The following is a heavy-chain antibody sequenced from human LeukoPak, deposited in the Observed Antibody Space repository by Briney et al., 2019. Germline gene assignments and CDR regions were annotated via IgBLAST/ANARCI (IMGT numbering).Heavy chain of an antibody. V-gene: IGHV3-7*01. CDR2: IKGDGSKQ. CDR1: GLAFSTNS. J-gene: IGHJ4*02. CDR3: ARDGDHSCGDY. Sequence: GGSLRLSCAVSGLAFSTNSMSWVRQAPGKGLEWVANIKGDGSKQYYVGSVKGRFTISRDNAKNSLYLQMYSLTAEDTAVYYCARDGDHSCGDYWGQGTLVTVSS. D-gene: IGHD2-2*01.